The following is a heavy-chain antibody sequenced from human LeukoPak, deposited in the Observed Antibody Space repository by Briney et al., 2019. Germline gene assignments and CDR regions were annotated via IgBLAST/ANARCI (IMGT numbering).Heavy chain of an antibody. CDR1: GFTFSSYS. CDR3: AREDYDSSGYYFDY. V-gene: IGHV3-21*01. D-gene: IGHD3-22*01. CDR2: ISSSSSYI. J-gene: IGHJ4*02. Sequence: GGSLRLSCAASGFTFSSYSMNWVRQAPGKGLEWVSSISSSSSYIYYADSVKGRFTISRDNAKDSLYLQMNSLRAEDTAVYYCAREDYDSSGYYFDYWGQGTLVTVSS.